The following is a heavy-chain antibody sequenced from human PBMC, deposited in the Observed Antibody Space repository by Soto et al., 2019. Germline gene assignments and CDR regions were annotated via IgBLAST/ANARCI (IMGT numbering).Heavy chain of an antibody. J-gene: IGHJ6*02. D-gene: IGHD3-10*01. Sequence: GGSLRLSCEASGFTVSDNYMTWVRQAPGKGLEWVSLIYSDVYSAGTTYYADSVKGRFTIFRDNSKNTLYLQMDSLRAEDTAVYFCAKDQEGSGSHWLGYNYYGVDVWGQGTTVTVSS. CDR2: IYSDVYSAGTT. CDR3: AKDQEGSGSHWLGYNYYGVDV. V-gene: IGHV3-53*01. CDR1: GFTVSDNY.